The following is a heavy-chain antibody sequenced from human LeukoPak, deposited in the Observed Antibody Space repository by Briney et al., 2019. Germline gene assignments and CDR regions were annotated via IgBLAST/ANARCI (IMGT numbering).Heavy chain of an antibody. D-gene: IGHD4-17*01. CDR1: GFTFSTYW. J-gene: IGHJ4*02. CDR3: AREVTTFDY. CDR2: INTDGRTS. V-gene: IGHV3-74*01. Sequence: QSGGSLRLSCAASGFTFSTYWMPWVRQAPGKGLVWVSRINTDGRTSAYADSVKGRFTISRDNAKNTLYLQMNSLRAEDTAVYYCAREVTTFDYWGQGTLVTVSS.